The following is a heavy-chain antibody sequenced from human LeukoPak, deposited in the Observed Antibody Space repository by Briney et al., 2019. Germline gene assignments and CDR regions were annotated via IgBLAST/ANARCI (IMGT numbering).Heavy chain of an antibody. CDR3: ARGVGQQLDDY. V-gene: IGHV4-38-2*02. J-gene: IGHJ4*02. CDR1: GYSISTGYY. CDR2: IYYSGST. Sequence: SETLSLTCTVSGYSISTGYYWGWIRQPPGRGLEWIGYIYYSGSTYNNPSLKSRVTISVDTSKNQFSLKLSSVTAADTAVYYCARGVGQQLDDYWGQGTLVTVSS. D-gene: IGHD6-13*01.